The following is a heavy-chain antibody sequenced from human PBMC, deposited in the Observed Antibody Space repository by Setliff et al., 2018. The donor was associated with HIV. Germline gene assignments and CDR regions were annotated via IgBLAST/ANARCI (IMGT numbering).Heavy chain of an antibody. CDR3: ARDGYSSSWYVDSYY. Sequence: GSLRLSCAASGFTFSSYAMHWVRQAPGKGLEWVAVISYDGSNKYYADSVKGRFTISRDNSKNTLYLQMNSLRAEDTAVYYCARDGYSSSWYVDSYYWGQGILVTVSS. D-gene: IGHD6-13*01. V-gene: IGHV3-30*04. CDR2: ISYDGSNK. J-gene: IGHJ4*02. CDR1: GFTFSSYA.